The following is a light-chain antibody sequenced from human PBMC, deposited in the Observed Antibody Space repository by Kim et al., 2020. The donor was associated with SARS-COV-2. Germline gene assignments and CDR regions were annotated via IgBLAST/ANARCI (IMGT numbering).Light chain of an antibody. CDR3: SSYAGSNNWV. Sequence: GQYVTISCTGTSSVVGGYNYVSWYQQHPDKAPKLMIYEVSKRPSGVPDRFSGSNSGNTASLTVSGLQAEDEADYYCSSYAGSNNWVFGGGTKLTVL. J-gene: IGLJ3*02. CDR2: EVS. CDR1: SSVVGGYNY. V-gene: IGLV2-8*01.